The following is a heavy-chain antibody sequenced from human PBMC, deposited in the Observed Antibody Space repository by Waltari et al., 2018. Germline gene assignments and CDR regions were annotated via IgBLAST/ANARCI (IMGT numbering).Heavy chain of an antibody. CDR2: INTYGTIT. Sequence: EVQLVESGGGLVQPGGSLRLSCAASGFTFSAYWMHWVRQAPGEGLVSVSQINTYGTITSYVDSVKGRFTISRDNAKNTLFLQMNSLRAEDTAVYYCVLFSSDFLGDCWGQGTLVTVSS. V-gene: IGHV3-74*01. CDR1: GFTFSAYW. J-gene: IGHJ4*02. CDR3: VLFSSDFLGDC. D-gene: IGHD6-25*01.